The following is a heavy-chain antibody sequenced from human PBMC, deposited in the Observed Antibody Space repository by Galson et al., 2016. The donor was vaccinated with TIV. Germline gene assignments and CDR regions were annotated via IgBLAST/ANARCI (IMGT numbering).Heavy chain of an antibody. CDR1: GDSLSDLS. CDR2: FDPEQHKK. D-gene: IGHD2/OR15-2a*01. CDR3: ATVAWFPGLSLDN. Sequence: SVKVSCKVSGDSLSDLSMHWVRQAPGKGLEWMAGFDPEQHKKIYAQKFQGRLTMTADTSRDTAYMEPGSLTFEDTAVYYCATVAWFPGLSLDNWGQGTLVTVSS. J-gene: IGHJ4*02. V-gene: IGHV1-24*01.